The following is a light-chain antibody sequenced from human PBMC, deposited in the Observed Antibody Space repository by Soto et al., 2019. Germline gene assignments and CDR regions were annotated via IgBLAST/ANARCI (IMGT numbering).Light chain of an antibody. CDR2: GAA. V-gene: IGKV3-15*01. Sequence: EIVMTQSPATLSVSPGERATLSCRASQSVSSNLAWYQQKPGQATRLLIYGAATRATGIPARFTGSGSGTEFTLTVRSLQSEDFAVYYCQQYNNWPPVTFGGGTKVEIK. CDR3: QQYNNWPPVT. CDR1: QSVSSN. J-gene: IGKJ4*01.